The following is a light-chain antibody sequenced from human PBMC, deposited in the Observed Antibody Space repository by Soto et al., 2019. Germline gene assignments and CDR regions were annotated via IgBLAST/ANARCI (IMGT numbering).Light chain of an antibody. CDR1: QSVNSY. CDR2: DAS. J-gene: IGKJ1*01. V-gene: IGKV3-11*01. Sequence: EIVLAQSPATLSLSPGERATLSCRASQSVNSYLAWYQQKPGQAPRLLIYDASNRATDIPARFSGSGSGTDVTLTISSLEPADFAVYYCLQRSSWPWTFGQGTKVEIK. CDR3: LQRSSWPWT.